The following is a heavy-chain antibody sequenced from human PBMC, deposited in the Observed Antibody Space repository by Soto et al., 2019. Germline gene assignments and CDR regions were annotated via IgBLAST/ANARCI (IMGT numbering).Heavy chain of an antibody. CDR3: AKGREQWRATDAFDI. CDR1: GFTFSSYG. J-gene: IGHJ3*02. CDR2: ISYDGSNK. Sequence: QVQLVESGGGVVQPGRSLRLSCAASGFTFSSYGMHWVRQAPGKGLEWVAVISYDGSNKYYADSVKGRFTISRDNSKNTLYLQMNSLRAEDTAVYYCAKGREQWRATDAFDIWGQGTMVTVSS. V-gene: IGHV3-30*18. D-gene: IGHD6-19*01.